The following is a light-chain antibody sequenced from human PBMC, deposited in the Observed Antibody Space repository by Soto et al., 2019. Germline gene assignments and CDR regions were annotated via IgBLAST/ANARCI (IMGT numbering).Light chain of an antibody. CDR1: DSNIGAGYD. J-gene: IGLJ3*02. CDR3: ESDDASLGGSV. Sequence: QSVLTQPPSVSGAPGQRVTISCTGSDSNIGAGYDVHRYQQLPGTAPKVLIERDNNRASGVPDRFSGSKSGTSGSLAVTGVGGGDEADYYCESDDASLGGSVFGGGTKLTVL. V-gene: IGLV1-40*01. CDR2: RDN.